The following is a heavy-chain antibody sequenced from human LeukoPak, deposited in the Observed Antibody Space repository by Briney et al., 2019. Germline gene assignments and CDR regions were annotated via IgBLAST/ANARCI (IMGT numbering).Heavy chain of an antibody. J-gene: IGHJ4*02. D-gene: IGHD4-17*01. Sequence: AAVKVSCKGSGYTFTIYGISWERHGHGQGLEWVGWISAYNGNTNYAQKLQGRVTMSTDTSTSTAYMELRSLRSDDTAVYYCARDQVMMTTVTTADYWGQGTLVTVSS. CDR2: ISAYNGNT. CDR3: ARDQVMMTTVTTADY. CDR1: GYTFTIYG. V-gene: IGHV1-18*01.